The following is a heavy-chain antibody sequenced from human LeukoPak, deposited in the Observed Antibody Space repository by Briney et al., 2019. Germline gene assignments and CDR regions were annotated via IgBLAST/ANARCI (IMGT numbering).Heavy chain of an antibody. CDR1: GGSFRGNY. V-gene: IGHV4-34*01. Sequence: SETQSLTCAVYGGSFRGNYWTWIRQPPGKGLEWIGEINDSGSTNYNPSLKSRVTLSIDTPKNQISLKLSSVTAADTAVYYCARKAVGETSNYFDYWGQGTLVTVSS. CDR3: ARKAVGETSNYFDY. J-gene: IGHJ4*02. CDR2: INDSGST. D-gene: IGHD1-26*01.